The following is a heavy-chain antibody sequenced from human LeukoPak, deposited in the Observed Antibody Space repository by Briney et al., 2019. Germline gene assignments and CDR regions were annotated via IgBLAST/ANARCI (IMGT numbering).Heavy chain of an antibody. CDR2: IYYSGST. CDR1: GGSISSSSYY. J-gene: IGHJ4*02. D-gene: IGHD4-17*01. V-gene: IGHV4-39*01. Sequence: PSETLSLTCTVAGGSISSSSYYWGWIRQPPGKGLECIGSIYYSGSTYYNPSLKSRVTISVDTSKNQFSLKLSSVTAADTAVYYCARHDYGDRFLPGYFDYWGQGTLVTVSS. CDR3: ARHDYGDRFLPGYFDY.